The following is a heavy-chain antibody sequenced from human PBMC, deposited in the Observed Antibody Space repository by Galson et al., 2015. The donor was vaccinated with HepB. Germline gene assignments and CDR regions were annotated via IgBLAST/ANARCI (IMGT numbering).Heavy chain of an antibody. CDR1: GFTFSSYA. D-gene: IGHD3-22*01. Sequence: SLRLSCAASGFTFSSYAMSWVRQAPGKGLEWVSAISGSGGSTYYADSVKGRFTISRDNSKNTLYLQMNSLRAEDTAVYYCAKLPSYYGPHAYNWFDPWGQGTLVTVSS. J-gene: IGHJ5*02. CDR2: ISGSGGST. V-gene: IGHV3-23*01. CDR3: AKLPSYYGPHAYNWFDP.